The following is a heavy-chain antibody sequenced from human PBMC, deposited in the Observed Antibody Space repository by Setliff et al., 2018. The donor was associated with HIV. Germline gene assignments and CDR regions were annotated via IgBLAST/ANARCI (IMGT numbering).Heavy chain of an antibody. CDR3: ARAKGYDYYMDV. V-gene: IGHV4-61*09. CDR2: IYTNGAT. D-gene: IGHD2-15*01. Sequence: SETLSLTCTGSGGSISSGPYFWSWIRQPAGKAVEWMGHIYTNGATKYNPSLKSRVTISRDTSKNHFSLKLTSVTAADTAVYYCARAKGYDYYMDVWGRGTTVTVSS. J-gene: IGHJ6*03. CDR1: GGSISSGPYF.